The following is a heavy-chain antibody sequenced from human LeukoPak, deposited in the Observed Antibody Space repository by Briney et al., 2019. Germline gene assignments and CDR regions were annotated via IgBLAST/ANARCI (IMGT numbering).Heavy chain of an antibody. CDR3: ARGLYSYGGKWLDP. CDR2: INHSGST. CDR1: GGSFSGYY. D-gene: IGHD5-18*01. J-gene: IGHJ5*02. Sequence: PSETLSLTCAVYGGSFSGYYWSWIRQPPGKGLEWIGEINHSGSTNYNPSLKSRVTISVDTSKNQFSLKLSSVTAADTAVYYCARGLYSYGGKWLDPWGQGTLVTVSS. V-gene: IGHV4-34*01.